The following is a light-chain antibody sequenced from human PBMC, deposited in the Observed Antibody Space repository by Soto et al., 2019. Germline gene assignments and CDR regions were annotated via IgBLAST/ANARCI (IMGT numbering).Light chain of an antibody. CDR3: SSYTSSSTRV. J-gene: IGLJ1*01. CDR2: EVS. V-gene: IGLV2-14*03. Sequence: QSALTQPXSVSGSPGQSITISCTGTSSDVGAYDYVSWYQQHPDKAPKLMIYEVSNRPSGVSNRFSGSKSVXXATLTISGLXXEDXADYYXSSYTSSSTRVFGTG. CDR1: SSDVGAYDY.